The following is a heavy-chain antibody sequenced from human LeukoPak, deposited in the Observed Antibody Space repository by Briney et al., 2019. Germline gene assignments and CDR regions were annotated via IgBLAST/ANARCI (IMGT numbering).Heavy chain of an antibody. J-gene: IGHJ3*02. CDR1: GFTVSSNY. Sequence: GGSLRLSCAASGFTVSSNYMSWVRQAPGKGLEWVSVIYSGSSPYYADSVKGRFTISRHNSKNTLYLQMNSLRAKDTAVYYCASPGDYSNDAFDIWGQGTMVTVSS. D-gene: IGHD4-17*01. V-gene: IGHV3-53*04. CDR2: IYSGSSP. CDR3: ASPGDYSNDAFDI.